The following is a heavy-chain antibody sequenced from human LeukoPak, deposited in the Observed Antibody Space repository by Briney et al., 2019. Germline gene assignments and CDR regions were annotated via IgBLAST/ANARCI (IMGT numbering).Heavy chain of an antibody. D-gene: IGHD3-3*01. V-gene: IGHV5-51*01. J-gene: IGHJ5*02. CDR1: GHSFTSYW. CDR2: IYPGDSDT. CDR3: ARHRTDRTYDFWGWFDP. Sequence: GESLKISCKGSGHSFTSYWIGWVRQMPGKGLEWMGIIYPGDSDTRYSPSFQGQVTISADKSISTAYLQWSSLKASDTAMYYCARHRTDRTYDFWGWFDPWGQGTLVTVSS.